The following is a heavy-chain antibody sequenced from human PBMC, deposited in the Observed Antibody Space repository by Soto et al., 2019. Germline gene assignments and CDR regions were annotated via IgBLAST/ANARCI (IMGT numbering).Heavy chain of an antibody. D-gene: IGHD2-21*02. J-gene: IGHJ5*02. V-gene: IGHV3-21*01. Sequence: GGSLRLSCAASGFTFSSYSMNWVRQAPGKGLEWVSSISSSSSYIYYADSVKGRFTISRDNAKNSLYLQMNSLRAEDTAVYYCASLIVVVTADWFDPWGQGTLVTVPQ. CDR1: GFTFSSYS. CDR3: ASLIVVVTADWFDP. CDR2: ISSSSSYI.